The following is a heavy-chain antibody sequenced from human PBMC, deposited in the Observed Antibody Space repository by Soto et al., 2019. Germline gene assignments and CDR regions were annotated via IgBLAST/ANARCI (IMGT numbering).Heavy chain of an antibody. D-gene: IGHD6-19*01. V-gene: IGHV4-34*02. Sequence: QVQLQQWGAGLLKASETLSLTCVVSGGSFSGYFWTWIRQSPGRGLEWIGEISHSGSRNYNPACQSRVIISVDSSKNHVSLKLSSVTAADSATYFCARGLAYDRPITVAEPFDSWGQGTLVTVSS. CDR3: ARGLAYDRPITVAEPFDS. J-gene: IGHJ4*02. CDR2: ISHSGSR. CDR1: GGSFSGYF.